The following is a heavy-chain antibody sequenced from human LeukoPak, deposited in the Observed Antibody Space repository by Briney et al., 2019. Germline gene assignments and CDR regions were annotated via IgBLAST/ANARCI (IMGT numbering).Heavy chain of an antibody. Sequence: AAVTVSFKASGYIFTKYGVHWVRQAPGQRQDWMGWIKAGNGDTKYSQNFQDRLTITRDTSASTVYMELSSLTSEGTALYYCARDDCGDTCYPGGSWGQGTLVSASS. CDR2: IKAGNGDT. CDR1: GYIFTKYG. CDR3: ARDDCGDTCYPGGS. V-gene: IGHV1-3*01. D-gene: IGHD2-21*01. J-gene: IGHJ5*02.